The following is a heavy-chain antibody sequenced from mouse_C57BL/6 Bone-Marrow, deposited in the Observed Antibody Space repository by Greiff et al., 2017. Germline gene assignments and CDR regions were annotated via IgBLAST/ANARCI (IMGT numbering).Heavy chain of an antibody. CDR2: IDPENGDT. V-gene: IGHV14-4*01. CDR1: GFNIKDDY. J-gene: IGHJ2*01. D-gene: IGHD2-3*01. CDR3: TTGWDGYPDY. Sequence: LQQSGAELVRPGASVKLSCTASGFNIKDDYMHWVKQRPEQGLEWIGWIDPENGDTEYASKFQGKATITADTSSNTAYLQLSSLTSEDTAVYYCTTGWDGYPDYWGQGTTLTVSS.